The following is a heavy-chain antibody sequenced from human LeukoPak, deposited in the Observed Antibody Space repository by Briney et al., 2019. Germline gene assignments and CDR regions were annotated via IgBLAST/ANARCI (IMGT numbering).Heavy chain of an antibody. CDR3: ARDPPKHIVVVTASGYMDV. J-gene: IGHJ6*03. D-gene: IGHD2-21*02. CDR2: INPNSGGT. Sequence: GASVKVSCKASGYTFTGYYMHWLRQAPGQRLEWMGWINPNSGGTNYAQKFQGRVTMTRDTSISTAYMELSRLRSDDTAVYYCARDPPKHIVVVTASGYMDVWGKGTTVTVSS. CDR1: GYTFTGYY. V-gene: IGHV1-2*02.